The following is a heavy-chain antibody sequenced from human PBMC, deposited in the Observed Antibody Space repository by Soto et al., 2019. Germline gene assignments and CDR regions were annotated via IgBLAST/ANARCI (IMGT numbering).Heavy chain of an antibody. CDR2: IYYSGST. CDR1: GGSISSGDYY. Sequence: QVQLQESGPGLVKPSQTLSLTCTVSGGSISSGDYYWSWIRQPPGKGLEWIGYIYYSGSTYYNPALKRRVTISEDTSKNQFPLKLSSVTAADTDVYYCARESPPYYYDSSGYYDYWGQGTLVTVSS. D-gene: IGHD3-22*01. V-gene: IGHV4-30-4*01. CDR3: ARESPPYYYDSSGYYDY. J-gene: IGHJ4*02.